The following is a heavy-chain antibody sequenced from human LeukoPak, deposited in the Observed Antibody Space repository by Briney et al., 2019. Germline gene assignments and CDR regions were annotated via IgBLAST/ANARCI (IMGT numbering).Heavy chain of an antibody. D-gene: IGHD3-9*01. J-gene: IGHJ4*02. V-gene: IGHV1-8*01. Sequence: ASVKVSCKASGYTFTSYDINWVRQATGQGPEWMGWMNPNSGNTGYAQKFQGRVTMIRNTSISTAYMELSSLRSEDTAVYYCARGDSDFDWLYYWGQGTLVTVSS. CDR1: GYTFTSYD. CDR2: MNPNSGNT. CDR3: ARGDSDFDWLYY.